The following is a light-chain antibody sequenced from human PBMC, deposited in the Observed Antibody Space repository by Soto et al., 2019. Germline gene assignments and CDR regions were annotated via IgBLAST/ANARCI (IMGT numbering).Light chain of an antibody. J-gene: IGLJ2*01. CDR3: LLYYGATHVVI. CDR2: STS. Sequence: QTVVTQEHSLTVSPGGTVTLTCASSTGAVTSGHSQKWFQQKPGQAPRALIYSTSNKDSCTPTRFSGSLLGGKAALTLSGVQPDDEADYYCLLYYGATHVVIFGAGTKVTVL. V-gene: IGLV7-43*01. CDR1: TGAVTSGHS.